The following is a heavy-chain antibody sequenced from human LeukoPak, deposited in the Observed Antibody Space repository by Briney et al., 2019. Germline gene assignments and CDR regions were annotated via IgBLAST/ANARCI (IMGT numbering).Heavy chain of an antibody. CDR1: GGSFSGYY. J-gene: IGHJ4*02. CDR2: INHSGST. D-gene: IGHD6-6*01. V-gene: IGHV4-34*01. CDR3: ARGGIRRSSPRGLDY. Sequence: SETLSLTCAVYGGSFSGYYWSWIRQPPGKGLEWIGEINHSGSTNYNPSLKSRVTISVDTSKNQFSLKLSSVTAADTAVYYCARGGIRRSSPRGLDYWGQGTLVTVSS.